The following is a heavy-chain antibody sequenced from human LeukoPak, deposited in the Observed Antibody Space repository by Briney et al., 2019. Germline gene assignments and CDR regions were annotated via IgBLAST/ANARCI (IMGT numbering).Heavy chain of an antibody. V-gene: IGHV4-30-4*08. J-gene: IGHJ1*01. Sequence: SWIRQPPGKGLEWIGYIYYSGSTYYNPSLKSRVTISVDTSKNQFSLKLSSVTAADTAVYYCARGGYDILTGYYGFQHWGQGTLVTVSS. CDR3: ARGGYDILTGYYGFQH. D-gene: IGHD3-9*01. CDR2: IYYSGST.